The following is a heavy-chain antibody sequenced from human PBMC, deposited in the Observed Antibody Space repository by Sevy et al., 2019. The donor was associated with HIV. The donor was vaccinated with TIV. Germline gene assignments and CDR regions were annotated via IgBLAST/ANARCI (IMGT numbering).Heavy chain of an antibody. J-gene: IGHJ6*02. D-gene: IGHD2-2*01. CDR1: GFTFSSYA. V-gene: IGHV3-30*04. CDR3: ARGADIVVVPAARVDYYGMDV. Sequence: GGSLRLSCAASGFTFSSYAMHWVRQAPGKGLEWVAVISYDGSNKYYADSVKGRFTNSRDNSKNTLYLQMNSLRAEDTAVYYCARGADIVVVPAARVDYYGMDVWGQGTTVTVSS. CDR2: ISYDGSNK.